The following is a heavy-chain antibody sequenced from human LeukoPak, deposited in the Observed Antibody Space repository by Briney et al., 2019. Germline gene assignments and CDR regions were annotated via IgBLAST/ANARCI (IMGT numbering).Heavy chain of an antibody. V-gene: IGHV3-48*01. CDR2: ISSSSSTI. CDR3: ARVVIAAAGNYYYYDMDV. D-gene: IGHD6-13*01. J-gene: IGHJ6*03. CDR1: GFTFSSYS. Sequence: GGSLRLSCAASGFTFSSYSMNWVRQAPGKGLEWVSYISSSSSTIYYADSVKGRFTISRDNAKNSLYLQMNSLRAEDTAVYYCARVVIAAAGNYYYYDMDVWGKGTTVTVSS.